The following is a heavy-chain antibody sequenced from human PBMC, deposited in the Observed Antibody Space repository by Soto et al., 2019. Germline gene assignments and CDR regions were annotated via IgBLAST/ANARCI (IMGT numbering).Heavy chain of an antibody. V-gene: IGHV3-23*01. CDR1: GFTFSSYA. CDR3: AKITDYDLYKDSTWFDP. CDR2: ISGSGGST. D-gene: IGHD4-17*01. Sequence: EVQLLESGGGLVQPGGSLRLSCAASGFTFSSYAMSWVRQAPGKGLEWVSAISGSGGSTYYADSVKGRFTISRDNSKNTLYLQLNSLRAEDTAVYYCAKITDYDLYKDSTWFDPWGQGTLVTVSS. J-gene: IGHJ5*02.